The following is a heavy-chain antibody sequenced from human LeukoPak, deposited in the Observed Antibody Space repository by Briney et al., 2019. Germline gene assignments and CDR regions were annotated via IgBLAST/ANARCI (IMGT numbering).Heavy chain of an antibody. V-gene: IGHV4-39*07. CDR2: IYYSRST. D-gene: IGHD3-16*01. Sequence: SETRSLTCTVSGGSISSSSYYWGWIRQPPGKGLEWIGSIYYSRSTYYDPSLKSRVTISVDTSKNQFSLKLSSVIAADTAVYYCARGLGGVWGQGTTVTVSS. J-gene: IGHJ6*02. CDR1: GGSISSSSYY. CDR3: ARGLGGV.